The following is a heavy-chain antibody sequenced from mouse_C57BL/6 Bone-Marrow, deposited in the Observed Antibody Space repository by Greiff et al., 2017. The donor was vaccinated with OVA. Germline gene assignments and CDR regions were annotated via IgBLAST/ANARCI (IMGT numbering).Heavy chain of an antibody. J-gene: IGHJ4*01. D-gene: IGHD3-1*01. CDR2: IDPETGGT. CDR3: TRGGYIPYYYYAMDY. CDR1: GYTFTDYE. V-gene: IGHV1-15*01. Sequence: VQLVESGAELVRPGASVTLSCKASGYTFTDYEMHWVKQTPVHGLEWIGAIDPETGGTAYNQKFKGKAILTADKSSSTAYMELRSLTSEDSAVYYCTRGGYIPYYYYAMDYWGQGTSVTVSS.